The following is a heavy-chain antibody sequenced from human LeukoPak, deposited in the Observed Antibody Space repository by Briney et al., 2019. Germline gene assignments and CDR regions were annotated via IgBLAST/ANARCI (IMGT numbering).Heavy chain of an antibody. CDR1: GGSISSYY. CDR3: ARGDYYGSQNYTYDI. CDR2: ISGRGDTI. V-gene: IGHV3-11*04. D-gene: IGHD3-10*01. J-gene: IGHJ3*02. Sequence: LSLTCTVSGGSISSYYWSWIRQPPGKGLEWVSYISGRGDTIYYADSVKGRFTISRDNARNSLYLQMNSLRSEDTALYYCARGDYYGSQNYTYDIWGQGTMVTVSS.